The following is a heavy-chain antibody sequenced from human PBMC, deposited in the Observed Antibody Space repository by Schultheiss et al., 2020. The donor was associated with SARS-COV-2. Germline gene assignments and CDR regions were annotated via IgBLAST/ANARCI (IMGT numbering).Heavy chain of an antibody. D-gene: IGHD5-12*01. J-gene: IGHJ3*02. V-gene: IGHV4-38-2*02. CDR2: FYHSGST. Sequence: SETLSLTCTVSGYSISSGYYWGWIRQPPGKGLEWIGSFYHSGSTYYNPSLKSRVTISVDTSKNQFSLKLRSVTAADTAVYYCARAQEYSGYDLRDDAFDMWGPGRMVTVSS. CDR3: ARAQEYSGYDLRDDAFDM. CDR1: GYSISSGYY.